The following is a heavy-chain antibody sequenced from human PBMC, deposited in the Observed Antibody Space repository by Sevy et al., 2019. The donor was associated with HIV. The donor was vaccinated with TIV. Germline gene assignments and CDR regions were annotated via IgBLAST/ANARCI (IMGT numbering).Heavy chain of an antibody. Sequence: GESLKISCAASGFTFARYAMNWVRQAPGKGLEGVSAISGSGGATYYAESVEGRFTISRDNSRETYNVQLNSLRVEETAVYYCAKGDRTFYGMDVWGQGTTVTVSS. V-gene: IGHV3-23*01. J-gene: IGHJ6*02. CDR2: ISGSGGAT. D-gene: IGHD3-16*01. CDR1: GFTFARYA. CDR3: AKGDRTFYGMDV.